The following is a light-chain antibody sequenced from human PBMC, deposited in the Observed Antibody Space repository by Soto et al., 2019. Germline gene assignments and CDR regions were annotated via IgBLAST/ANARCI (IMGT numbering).Light chain of an antibody. CDR3: QQSYSTLPVT. CDR2: AAS. V-gene: IGKV1-39*01. J-gene: IGKJ2*01. Sequence: DIQMTQSPSYLSASVGDRVTITCRASQSISSYLNWYQQKPGKAPKLLIYAASSLQSGVPSRFSGSGSGTDFTLTISSLQPEDFATYYCQQSYSTLPVTFGQGTKLEIK. CDR1: QSISSY.